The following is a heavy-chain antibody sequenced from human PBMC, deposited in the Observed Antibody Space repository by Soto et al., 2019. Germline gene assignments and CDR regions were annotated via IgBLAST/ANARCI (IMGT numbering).Heavy chain of an antibody. CDR2: ISSTSMYI. V-gene: IGHV3-11*05. Sequence: QVQLVESGGGLVKPGGSLRLSCAASGFPLRDYYMSWIRQAPGKGLEFISYISSTSMYIDYADSVKGRFTISRDNAKNSLYLQMNSLRAEDTAVYYCSRDRENYYAMDVWGQGTTVTVSS. CDR3: SRDRENYYAMDV. CDR1: GFPLRDYY. J-gene: IGHJ6*02.